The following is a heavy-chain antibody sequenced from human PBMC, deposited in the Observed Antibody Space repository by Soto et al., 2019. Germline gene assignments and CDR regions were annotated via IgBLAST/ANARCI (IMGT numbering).Heavy chain of an antibody. CDR1: DGSISGSNYY. CDR3: ARPPGGLGYWYFDR. J-gene: IGHJ2*01. V-gene: IGHV4-39*01. Sequence: PSETLSLTCTVSDGSISGSNYYWGWIRQPPGKGLEWIGSIYYSGSTYYNPSLKSRVTISVDTSKNQFSLKLSSVTAADTAVYYCARPPGGLGYWYFDRWGRGTLVTVSS. CDR2: IYYSGST. D-gene: IGHD7-27*01.